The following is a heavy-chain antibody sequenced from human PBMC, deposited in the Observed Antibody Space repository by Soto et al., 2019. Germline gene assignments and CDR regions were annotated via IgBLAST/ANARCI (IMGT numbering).Heavy chain of an antibody. CDR1: GFTFSSYA. J-gene: IGHJ6*02. CDR3: ARPFYGDPYYYYYGMDV. Sequence: PGGSLRLSCAASGFTFSSYAMHWVRQAPGKGLEWVAVISYDGSNKYYADSVKGRFTISRDNSENTLYLQMNSLRAEDTAVYYCARPFYGDPYYYYYGMDVWGQGTTVTVSS. D-gene: IGHD4-17*01. V-gene: IGHV3-30-3*01. CDR2: ISYDGSNK.